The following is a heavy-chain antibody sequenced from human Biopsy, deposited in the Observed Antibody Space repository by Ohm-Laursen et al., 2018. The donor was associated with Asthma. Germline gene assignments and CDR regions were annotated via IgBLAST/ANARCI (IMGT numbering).Heavy chain of an antibody. V-gene: IGHV3-30*18. CDR2: ISYDGSNK. CDR3: ANYEVVTAILPMDV. Sequence: SLRLSCAASGFTFSSYGMHWVRQAPGKGLEWVAVISYDGSNKYYADSVKGRFTIPRDNSKNTLYLQMNSLRAEDTAVYYCANYEVVTAILPMDVWGQGTTVTVSS. CDR1: GFTFSSYG. D-gene: IGHD2-21*02. J-gene: IGHJ6*02.